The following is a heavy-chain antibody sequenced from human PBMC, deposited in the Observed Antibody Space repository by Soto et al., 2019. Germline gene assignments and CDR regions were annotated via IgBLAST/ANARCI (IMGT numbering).Heavy chain of an antibody. CDR1: GFSFSRYA. D-gene: IGHD3-10*01. Sequence: WSLRLSCAASGFSFSRYAIHWVRHAPGKGLEWVAVISKDGSHKYYLESVKGRFTISRDNSKNILSLQMNSLRDEDTAVYYCARSRSGAVADSFDFWGQGTLVTVSS. V-gene: IGHV3-30*04. CDR2: ISKDGSHK. CDR3: ARSRSGAVADSFDF. J-gene: IGHJ4*02.